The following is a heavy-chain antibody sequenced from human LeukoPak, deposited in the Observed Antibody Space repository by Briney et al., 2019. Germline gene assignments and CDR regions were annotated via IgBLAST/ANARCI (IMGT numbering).Heavy chain of an antibody. V-gene: IGHV1-46*01. J-gene: IGHJ6*03. Sequence: PMASVKVSCTTSGYTFTSYYMHWVRQAPGQGLEWMGIINPSGGSTSYAQKFQGRVTMTRDMSTSTVYMELSSLRSEDTAVYYCARDGYYDSSGLYYYYYMDVWGKGTTVTVSS. D-gene: IGHD3-22*01. CDR1: GYTFTSYY. CDR2: INPSGGST. CDR3: ARDGYYDSSGLYYYYYMDV.